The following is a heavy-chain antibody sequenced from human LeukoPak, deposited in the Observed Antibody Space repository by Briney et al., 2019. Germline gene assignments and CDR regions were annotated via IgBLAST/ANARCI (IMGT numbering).Heavy chain of an antibody. CDR1: GGSFSDYS. Sequence: SETLSLTCAVYGGSFSDYSWSWIRQPAGKGLEWIGRIYTSGSTNYNPSLKSRVTMSVDTSKNQFSLKLSSVTAADTAVYYCARDNYDSSGYLIDYWGQGTLVTVSS. J-gene: IGHJ4*02. CDR3: ARDNYDSSGYLIDY. V-gene: IGHV4-4*07. D-gene: IGHD3-22*01. CDR2: IYTSGST.